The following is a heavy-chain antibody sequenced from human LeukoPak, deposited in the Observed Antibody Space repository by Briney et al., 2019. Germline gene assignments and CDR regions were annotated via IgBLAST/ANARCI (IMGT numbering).Heavy chain of an antibody. Sequence: ASVKVSCKVSVYNLTELSMHWVRQAPGKGLEWMGGFDPEDGETIYAQKFQGRVTMTEDTSTDTAYMELSSLRSEDTAVYYCATDRGVGGVGATGAQAFDIWGQGTMVTVSS. CDR1: VYNLTELS. V-gene: IGHV1-24*01. J-gene: IGHJ3*02. CDR3: ATDRGVGGVGATGAQAFDI. D-gene: IGHD1-26*01. CDR2: FDPEDGET.